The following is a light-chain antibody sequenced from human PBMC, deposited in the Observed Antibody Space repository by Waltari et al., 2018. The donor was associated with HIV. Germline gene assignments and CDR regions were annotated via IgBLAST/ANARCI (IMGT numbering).Light chain of an antibody. CDR3: ASWDDTLPSWL. Sequence: QSGLTQPYSVSKPPGQRVLISCLGNNSNIGKNSVSWYQHLSGAAPKLIMYRNDRRPSGVPDRFSAAKSGTSASLAISGLRSDDEAQYFCASWDDTLPSWLFGGGTKLTVL. CDR2: RND. CDR1: NSNIGKNS. V-gene: IGLV1-47*01. J-gene: IGLJ3*02.